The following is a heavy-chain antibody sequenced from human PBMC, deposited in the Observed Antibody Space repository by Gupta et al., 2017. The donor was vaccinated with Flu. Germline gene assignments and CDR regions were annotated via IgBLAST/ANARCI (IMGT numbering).Heavy chain of an antibody. CDR2: IYGTNGNT. CDR1: GGSISSGDCF. Sequence: QVQLQESGPGLVKPSQPLSLTCIVSGGSISSGDCFWNWIRQPAGKGLEWIGRIYGTNGNTYYNPSLKSRVTMSVDTSKNQFSLSMSSVTAADTAVYYCARWGYSSSADDSWGQGTLVTVSS. D-gene: IGHD6-6*01. V-gene: IGHV4-61*02. J-gene: IGHJ4*02. CDR3: ARWGYSSSADDS.